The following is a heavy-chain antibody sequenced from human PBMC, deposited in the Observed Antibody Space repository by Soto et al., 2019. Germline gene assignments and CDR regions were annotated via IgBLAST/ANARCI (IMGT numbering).Heavy chain of an antibody. Sequence: PGGSLRLSCAASGFTFSDYYMSWIRQAPGKGLEWVSYISSSGSTIYYADSVKGRFTISRDNAKNSLYLQMNSLRAEDTAVYYCARDLRYYDSSGQEDYWGQGTLVTVSS. V-gene: IGHV3-11*01. CDR2: ISSSGSTI. CDR3: ARDLRYYDSSGQEDY. D-gene: IGHD3-22*01. CDR1: GFTFSDYY. J-gene: IGHJ4*02.